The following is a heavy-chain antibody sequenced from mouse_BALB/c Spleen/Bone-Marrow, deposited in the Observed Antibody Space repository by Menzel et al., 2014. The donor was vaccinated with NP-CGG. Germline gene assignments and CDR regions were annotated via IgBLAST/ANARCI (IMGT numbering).Heavy chain of an antibody. J-gene: IGHJ2*01. Sequence: VQLQQSGGGLVQPGGSLRLSCATSGFTFTDYYMSWVRPPPGKALEWLTFIRNKANGYTTEYSASVKGRFTISRDNSQTFLYLKINPLRAEDSATYYCARNMGLQKFDNWGQGPPLPVSS. CDR2: IRNKANGYTT. CDR3: ARNMGLQKFDN. D-gene: IGHD2-2*01. V-gene: IGHV7-3*02. CDR1: GFTFTDYY.